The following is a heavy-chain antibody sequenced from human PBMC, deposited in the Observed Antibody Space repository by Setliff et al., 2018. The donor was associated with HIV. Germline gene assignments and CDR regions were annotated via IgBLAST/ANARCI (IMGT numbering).Heavy chain of an antibody. V-gene: IGHV3-33*01. CDR2: IWYDGRDK. CDR1: GFTFSSYG. D-gene: IGHD4-4*01. CDR3: AREVYRSPSFNY. Sequence: GGSLRLSCGASGFTFSSYGMHWVRQVPGKGLEWVAVIWYDGRDKYYVDSVKDRFTISRDNTRMSLYLEMSSLRTDDTAVYYCAREVYRSPSFNYWGHGVLVTVSS. J-gene: IGHJ4*01.